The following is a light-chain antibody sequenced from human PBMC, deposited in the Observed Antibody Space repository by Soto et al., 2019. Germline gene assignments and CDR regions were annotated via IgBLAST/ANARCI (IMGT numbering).Light chain of an antibody. CDR3: QQSYITPPVT. CDR1: QTVSYY. J-gene: IGKJ3*01. V-gene: IGKV1-39*01. Sequence: DIQMTQSPASLSASVGDRVTITCRASQTVSYYLSWYQQKPGEAPKLLIYAATSLQSGVPSRFSGSGSGTEFTLTINSLQPEDFATYYCQQSYITPPVTFGPGTRV. CDR2: AAT.